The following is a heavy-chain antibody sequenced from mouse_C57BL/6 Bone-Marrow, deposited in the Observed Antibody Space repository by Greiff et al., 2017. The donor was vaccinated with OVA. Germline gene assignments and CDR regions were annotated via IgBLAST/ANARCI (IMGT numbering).Heavy chain of an antibody. CDR1: GYTFTDYE. J-gene: IGHJ2*01. CDR3: TRRVDSSGYTRSYFDY. V-gene: IGHV1-15*01. Sequence: VQLQQSGAELVRPGASVTLSCKASGYTFTDYEMHWVKQTPVHGLEWIGAIDPETGGTAYNQKFKGKAILTADKSSSTAYMELRSLTSEDSAVYYCTRRVDSSGYTRSYFDYWGQGTTLTVSS. D-gene: IGHD3-2*02. CDR2: IDPETGGT.